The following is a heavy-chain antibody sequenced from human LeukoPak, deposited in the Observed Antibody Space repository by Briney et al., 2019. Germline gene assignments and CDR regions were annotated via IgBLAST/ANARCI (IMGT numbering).Heavy chain of an antibody. V-gene: IGHV4-61*01. CDR3: ARGQVYFDC. J-gene: IGHJ4*02. Sequence: SETLSLTCTVSGGSVSSGSYYWSWVRQPPGKGLGWIGYVHYTGSTNYNPSLRGRVTISVDTAKNQFSLRLTSVTAADTAVYYCARGQVYFDCWGQGTLVTVSS. CDR2: VHYTGST. CDR1: GGSVSSGSYY.